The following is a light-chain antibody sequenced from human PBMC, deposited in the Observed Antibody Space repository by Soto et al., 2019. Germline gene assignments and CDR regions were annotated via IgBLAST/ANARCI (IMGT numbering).Light chain of an antibody. Sequence: DIQMTQSPTSLPASVGDRDSITCRASQSITTYLTWYQQKPGKAPNLLISGASTLQRGVPSRFSGRGSGTDFTLTISGLQPEDFATYYCRQSYTTPYTVGQGTKVDSK. CDR2: GAS. V-gene: IGKV1-39*01. CDR3: RQSYTTPYT. CDR1: QSITTY. J-gene: IGKJ2*01.